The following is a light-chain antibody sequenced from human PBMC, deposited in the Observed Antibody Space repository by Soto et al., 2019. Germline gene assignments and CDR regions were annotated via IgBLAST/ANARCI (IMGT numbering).Light chain of an antibody. CDR2: GVS. J-gene: IGKJ4*01. CDR3: QQYSDRPLT. CDR1: QSVRSH. V-gene: IGKV3D-15*01. Sequence: EIVLTQSPATLSLSPGETATLSCRASQSVRSHLAWFQQKPGQAPRLLMYGVSTRATGMPARFSGSGSGTEFTLIISSLQSEDIADYYCQQYSDRPLTFGGGTKVEIK.